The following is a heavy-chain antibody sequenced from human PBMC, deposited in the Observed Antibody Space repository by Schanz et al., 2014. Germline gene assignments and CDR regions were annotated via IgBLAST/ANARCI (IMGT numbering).Heavy chain of an antibody. V-gene: IGHV3-23*04. Sequence: EVQLVESGGGLVQSGGSLRLSCAASGFSFSDYSMNWVRQAPGKGLEWVAGISGAGGSTYYVDSVKGRFTISRDNSRNTMYLQMTGLRAEDTAIYYCAKGKDSPYYFDDWGQGTLVTVSS. J-gene: IGHJ4*02. CDR2: ISGAGGST. CDR3: AKGKDSPYYFDD. D-gene: IGHD2-15*01. CDR1: GFSFSDYS.